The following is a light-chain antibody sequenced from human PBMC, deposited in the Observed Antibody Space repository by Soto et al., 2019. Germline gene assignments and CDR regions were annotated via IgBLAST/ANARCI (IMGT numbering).Light chain of an antibody. CDR2: AAS. CDR3: QQTYTTPLT. Sequence: DIQMTQSPSCLSSSXGDSVTIPXXASQSISSYLNWYQQQPGKAPRLLIYAASTLQSGVPSRFSGSRSGTDFTLTISSLEPEDFATYYCQQTYTTPLTFGGGTKVDIK. J-gene: IGKJ4*01. V-gene: IGKV1-39*01. CDR1: QSISSY.